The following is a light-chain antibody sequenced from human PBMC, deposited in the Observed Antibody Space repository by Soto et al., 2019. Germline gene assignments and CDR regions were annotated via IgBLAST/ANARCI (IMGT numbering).Light chain of an antibody. V-gene: IGKV3-11*01. CDR2: DEC. J-gene: IGKJ2*01. Sequence: EIVLTQSPATLSLSPGERATLSCRASRSVSFYLAWYQQKPGQAPRLLIYDECNRATGIPARFSGSGAGPDFTLTILSLGPDDFPVYFCQQRRNWPHTVGQGTKLEIK. CDR1: RSVSFY. CDR3: QQRRNWPHT.